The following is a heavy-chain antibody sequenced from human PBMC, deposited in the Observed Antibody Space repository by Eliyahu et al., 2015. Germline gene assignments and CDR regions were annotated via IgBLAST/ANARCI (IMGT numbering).Heavy chain of an antibody. D-gene: IGHD2-15*01. CDR2: TYYRSKWYN. CDR1: GDSVSXNXAA. J-gene: IGHJ3*02. CDR3: ARDTGYCSGGSCYSGGLSGAFDI. V-gene: IGHV6-1*01. Sequence: QVQLQQSGPGLVKPSQTLXLTCAISGDSVSXNXAAWXWXRQSPSRGLEWLGRTYYRSKWYNDYAVSVKSRITINPDTSKNQFSLQLNSVTPEDTAVYYCARDTGYCSGGSCYSGGLSGAFDIWGQGTMVTVSS.